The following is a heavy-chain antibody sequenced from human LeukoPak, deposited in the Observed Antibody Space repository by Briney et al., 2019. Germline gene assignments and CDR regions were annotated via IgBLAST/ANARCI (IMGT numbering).Heavy chain of an antibody. V-gene: IGHV4-4*07. Sequence: SETLSLTCSVSGGSISSYFWSWIRQPAGKGLEWIGRIYSSGNTNYNPSLKSRVTMSVDTSKNQFSLKLSSVTAADTAVYYCARDPRDGYAFDYWGQGTLVTVSS. CDR1: GGSISSYF. J-gene: IGHJ4*02. D-gene: IGHD5-24*01. CDR2: IYSSGNT. CDR3: ARDPRDGYAFDY.